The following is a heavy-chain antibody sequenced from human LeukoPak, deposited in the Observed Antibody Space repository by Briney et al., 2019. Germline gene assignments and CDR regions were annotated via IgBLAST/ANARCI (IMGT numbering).Heavy chain of an antibody. J-gene: IGHJ6*02. CDR3: ATYSSPYYYYYYGMDV. CDR1: GGSISSYY. D-gene: IGHD4-11*01. V-gene: IGHV4-59*12. CDR2: IYYSGST. Sequence: KPSETLSLTCTVSGGSISSYYWSWIRQPPGKGLEWIGYIYYSGSTNYNPSLKSRVTLSVDTSKNQFSLKLSSVTAADTAVYYCATYSSPYYYYYYGMDVWGQGTTVTVSS.